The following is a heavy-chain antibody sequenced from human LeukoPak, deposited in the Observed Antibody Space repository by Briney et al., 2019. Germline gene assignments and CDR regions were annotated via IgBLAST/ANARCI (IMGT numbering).Heavy chain of an antibody. Sequence: PGGSLRLSCAASGFTFSSYSMNWVRQAPGKGLEWVSSISSNTKYIYYADSVKGRFTISRDNAENSLYLQMNSLRAEDTAVYYCARAYPYYYYGMDVWGQGTTVTVSS. V-gene: IGHV3-21*01. J-gene: IGHJ6*02. CDR1: GFTFSSYS. D-gene: IGHD2-2*02. CDR2: ISSNTKYI. CDR3: ARAYPYYYYGMDV.